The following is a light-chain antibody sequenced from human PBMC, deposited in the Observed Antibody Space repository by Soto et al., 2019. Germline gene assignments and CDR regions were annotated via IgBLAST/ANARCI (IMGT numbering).Light chain of an antibody. CDR2: GAS. V-gene: IGKV3-20*01. Sequence: EVMLTQSPGTLSLSPGERATLSCRASQSIFSNYLAWYQQKSGQAPRLLIYGASNRATGIPNRFSGSGSGIVFTLTISRLEPEDFAVYYCQQYGTSPRTFGQGTKVEFK. CDR3: QQYGTSPRT. CDR1: QSIFSNY. J-gene: IGKJ1*01.